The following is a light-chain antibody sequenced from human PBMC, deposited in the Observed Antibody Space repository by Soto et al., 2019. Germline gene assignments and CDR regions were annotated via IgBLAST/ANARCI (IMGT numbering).Light chain of an antibody. J-gene: IGKJ5*01. CDR3: QQYDNSPIT. CDR1: QSINRD. Sequence: EIVMTQSPATLSVSPGESATLSCRASQSINRDLAWYVQKPGQAPRLLIYGASSRATGIPDRFSGSGSGTDFTLTISRLEPEDFAVYHCQQYDNSPITFGQGTRLEI. V-gene: IGKV3D-15*01. CDR2: GAS.